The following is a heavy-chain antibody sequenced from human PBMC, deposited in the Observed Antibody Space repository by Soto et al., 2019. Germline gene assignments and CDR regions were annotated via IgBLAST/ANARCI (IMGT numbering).Heavy chain of an antibody. CDR2: IYWDDDK. V-gene: IGHV2-5*02. J-gene: IGHJ4*02. CDR3: AHSVVAGLGYYFDE. CDR1: GFSLSSTRVA. Sequence: SGPTLVNPTQTLTLTCTFSGFSLSSTRVAVGWIRQPPGKALEWLALIYWDDDKRYSPFLKSRLTITKDTSKNQVVLTMTNMDPVDTATYYCAHSVVAGLGYYFDEWGQGTLVTVSS. D-gene: IGHD6-19*01.